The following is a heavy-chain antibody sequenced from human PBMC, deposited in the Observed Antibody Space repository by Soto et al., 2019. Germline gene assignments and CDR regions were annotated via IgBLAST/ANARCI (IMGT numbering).Heavy chain of an antibody. CDR1: GYTFTNYA. V-gene: IGHV1-3*01. J-gene: IGHJ4*02. CDR3: ARGSGYYYWDDY. Sequence: GASVKVSCKASGYTFTNYAMHWVRQAPGQRFEWMGWINAGNGNTKYSQKFQGRVTITRDTSASTAYMELSSLRSEDTAVYYCARGSGYYYWDDYWGQGTLVTVSS. CDR2: INAGNGNT. D-gene: IGHD3-22*01.